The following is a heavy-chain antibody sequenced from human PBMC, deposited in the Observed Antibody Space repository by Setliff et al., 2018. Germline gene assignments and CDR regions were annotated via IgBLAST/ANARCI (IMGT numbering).Heavy chain of an antibody. D-gene: IGHD5-18*01. CDR1: GFTISYYA. V-gene: IGHV3-33*03. J-gene: IGHJ4*02. Sequence: PGGSLRLSCAASGFTISYYAIHWVRQAPGKGLEWVALIWSDGSKEKYVDSVKGRFTISRDNAKNSLYLEMNSLRAEDTAVYYCAKLVRGYVEALDNWGQGTLVTVSS. CDR3: AKLVRGYVEALDN. CDR2: IWSDGSKE.